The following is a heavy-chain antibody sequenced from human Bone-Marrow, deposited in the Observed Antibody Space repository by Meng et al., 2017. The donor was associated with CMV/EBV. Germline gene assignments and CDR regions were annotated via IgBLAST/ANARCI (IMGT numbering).Heavy chain of an antibody. V-gene: IGHV4-34*01. J-gene: IGHJ5*02. CDR1: GGSFSGYY. CDR2: INHSGST. D-gene: IGHD2-2*01. Sequence: SETLSLTCAVYGGSFSGYYWSWIRQPPGKGLEWIGAINHSGSTNYNPSLKSRVTISVDTSKNQFSLKLGSVTAADTAVYYCARAPTLGYCSSTSCPGRSGWFDPWGQGTLVTVSS. CDR3: ARAPTLGYCSSTSCPGRSGWFDP.